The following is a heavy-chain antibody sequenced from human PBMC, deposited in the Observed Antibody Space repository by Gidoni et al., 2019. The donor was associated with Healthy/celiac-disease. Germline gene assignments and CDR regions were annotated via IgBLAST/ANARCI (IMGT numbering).Heavy chain of an antibody. CDR3: ARVSSGWLGIDY. Sequence: QVQLVESGGGVVQPGRSLRPYGAAAGFSFSSYAMHWVRQAPGKGLGWVAVISYDGSNKYYADSVKGRFTISRDNSENTLYLQMTSLRGEDTAVYYCARVSSGWLGIDYWGQGTLVTVSS. J-gene: IGHJ4*02. CDR1: GFSFSSYA. CDR2: ISYDGSNK. D-gene: IGHD6-19*01. V-gene: IGHV3-30-3*01.